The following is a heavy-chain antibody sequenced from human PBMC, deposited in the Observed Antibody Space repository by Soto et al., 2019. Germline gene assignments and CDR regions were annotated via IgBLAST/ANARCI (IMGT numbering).Heavy chain of an antibody. CDR3: ARIQRGIAAAATDY. V-gene: IGHV2-26*01. J-gene: IGHJ4*02. CDR1: GFSLSNARMG. CDR2: IFSNDEK. Sequence: QVTLKESGPVLVKPTETLTLTCTVSGFSLSNARMGVSWIRQPPGKALEWLAHIFSNDEKSYSTSLKSRLTLSKDTSKSQVVLTMTNLDPVDTATYYCARIQRGIAAAATDYWGQGTLVTVSS. D-gene: IGHD6-13*01.